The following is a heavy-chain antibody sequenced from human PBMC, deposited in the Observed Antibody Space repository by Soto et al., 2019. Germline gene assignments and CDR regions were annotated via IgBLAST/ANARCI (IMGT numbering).Heavy chain of an antibody. CDR1: GGSISSYY. D-gene: IGHD5-18*01. V-gene: IGHV4-59*08. CDR2: IYYSGST. Sequence: SETLSLTCTVSGGSISSYYWSWIRQPPGRGLEWIGYIYYSGSTNYNPSLKSRVTISVDTSKNQFSLKLSSVTAADTAVYYCATDTAGXGYWGQGTLVTVSS. CDR3: ATDTAGXGY. J-gene: IGHJ4*02.